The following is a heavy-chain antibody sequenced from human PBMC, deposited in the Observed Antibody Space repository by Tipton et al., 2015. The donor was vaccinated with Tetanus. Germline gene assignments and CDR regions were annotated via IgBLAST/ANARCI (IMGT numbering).Heavy chain of an antibody. CDR1: GFTFSSYS. V-gene: IGHV3-21*01. J-gene: IGHJ4*02. Sequence: SLRLSCAASGFTFSSYSMNWVRQAPGKGLEWVSSISTSSTYIYYADSVKGRFTISRDDAKNSLYLQMNSLRAEDTAMYYCARDEDYSDYGGLYWGQGTLVTVSS. CDR3: ARDEDYSDYGGLY. D-gene: IGHD4-11*01. CDR2: ISTSSTYI.